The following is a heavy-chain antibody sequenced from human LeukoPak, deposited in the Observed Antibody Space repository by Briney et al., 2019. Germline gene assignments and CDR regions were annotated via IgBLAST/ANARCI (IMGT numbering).Heavy chain of an antibody. Sequence: GGSLRLSCAASEFIFSSYGMYWVRQAPGKGLEWVSHTRYDGSTKYYADSVKGRFTISRDNSKNTLYLQMNSLRPEDTAVYYCVKDGGHYYMDVWGKGTTVTISS. J-gene: IGHJ6*03. D-gene: IGHD3-16*01. CDR1: EFIFSSYG. V-gene: IGHV3-30*02. CDR2: TRYDGSTK. CDR3: VKDGGHYYMDV.